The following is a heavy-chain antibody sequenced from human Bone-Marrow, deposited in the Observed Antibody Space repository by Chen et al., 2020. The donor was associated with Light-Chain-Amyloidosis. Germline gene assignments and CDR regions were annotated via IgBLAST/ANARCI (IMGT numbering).Heavy chain of an antibody. CDR2: ISGSGGTT. J-gene: IGHJ4*02. V-gene: IGHV3-23*01. CDR1: GFIFNSYG. Sequence: EVQLLESGGGLVQPGEFLRLSCAASGFIFNSYGMTWVRQAPGKGLEWVSAISGSGGTTFYADAVKGRFTISRDNSKNTLYLQMTSLGVEDTATYYCANRGNDYWGQGTLVTVSS. CDR3: ANRGNDY.